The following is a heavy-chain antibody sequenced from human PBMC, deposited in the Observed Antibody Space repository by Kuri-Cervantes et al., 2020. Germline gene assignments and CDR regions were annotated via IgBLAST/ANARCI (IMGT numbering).Heavy chain of an antibody. CDR3: AKRCIAATGLNCMDV. D-gene: IGHD6-13*01. J-gene: IGHJ6*03. CDR2: ISGNGGAI. Sequence: GESLKIPCAASGFTFSNYGMSWVRQAPGKGLEWVSVISGNGGAIYYADSVRGRFTISRDNFESTLYLQMNSLRAEDTAIYYCAKRCIAATGLNCMDVWGKGTTVTVSS. CDR1: GFTFSNYG. V-gene: IGHV3-23*01.